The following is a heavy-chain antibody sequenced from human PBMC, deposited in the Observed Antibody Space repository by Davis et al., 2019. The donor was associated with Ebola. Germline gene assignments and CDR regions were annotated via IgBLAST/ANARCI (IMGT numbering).Heavy chain of an antibody. CDR1: GFTFSSYS. D-gene: IGHD3-22*01. J-gene: IGHJ3*02. CDR3: ARGGYYDSNGYSHAAFDI. V-gene: IGHV3-21*01. Sequence: GESLKISCAASGFTFSSYSMNWVRQAPGKGLEWVSSISSSSSYIYYADSVKGRFTISRDNAKNSLYLQMKSLRAEDTAVYYCARGGYYDSNGYSHAAFDIWGQGTMVTVAS. CDR2: ISSSSSYI.